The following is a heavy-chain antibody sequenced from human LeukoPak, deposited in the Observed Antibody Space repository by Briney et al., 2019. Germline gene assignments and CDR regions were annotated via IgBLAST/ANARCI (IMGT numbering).Heavy chain of an antibody. D-gene: IGHD5-18*01. CDR2: ISSSSSYI. CDR1: GFTFSSYS. CDR3: ARDLEVRRIYSYGYARPSALDY. Sequence: KPGGSLRLSCAASGFTFSSYSMNWVRQAPGKGLEWVSSISSSSSYIYYADSVKGRFTISRDNAKNSLYLQMNSLRAEDTAVCYCARDLEVRRIYSYGYARPSALDYWGQGTLVTVSS. V-gene: IGHV3-21*01. J-gene: IGHJ4*02.